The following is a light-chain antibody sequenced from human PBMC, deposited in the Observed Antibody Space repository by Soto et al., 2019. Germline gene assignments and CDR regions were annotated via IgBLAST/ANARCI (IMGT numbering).Light chain of an antibody. CDR3: CSYAGSFPWV. Sequence: QSALTQPASVSGSPGQSITISCTGTSSDIGSYNLVSWYQQHPGKAPKLMIYEVTKRPSGVSNRFSGSKSGNTASLTISGLQAEDEADYYCCSYAGSFPWVFGGGTKLTVL. J-gene: IGLJ3*02. CDR2: EVT. V-gene: IGLV2-23*02. CDR1: SSDIGSYNL.